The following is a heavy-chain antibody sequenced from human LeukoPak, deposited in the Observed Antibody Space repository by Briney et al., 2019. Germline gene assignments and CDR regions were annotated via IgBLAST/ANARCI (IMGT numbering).Heavy chain of an antibody. CDR3: ASLSYNWNYAVGAFDI. D-gene: IGHD1-7*01. V-gene: IGHV1-69*04. CDR1: GGTFSSYA. J-gene: IGHJ3*02. CDR2: IIPILGIA. Sequence: GASVKVSCKASGGTFSSYAISWVRQAPGQGLEWMGRIIPILGIANYAQKFQGRVTITTDESTSTAYMELSSLRSEDTAVYYCASLSYNWNYAVGAFDIWGQGTMVTVSS.